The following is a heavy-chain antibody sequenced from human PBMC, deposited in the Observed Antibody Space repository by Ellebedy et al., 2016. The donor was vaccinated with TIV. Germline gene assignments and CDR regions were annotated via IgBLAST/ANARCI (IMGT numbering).Heavy chain of an antibody. V-gene: IGHV1-18*01. CDR3: ARDRGYSSGWYCP. Sequence: ASVKVSXKASGYTFTSYGISWVRQAPGQGLEWMGWISAYNGNTNYAQKFQGRVTITADKSTSTAYMELRSLRSDDTAVYYCARDRGYSSGWYCPWGQGTLVTVSS. J-gene: IGHJ5*02. D-gene: IGHD6-19*01. CDR1: GYTFTSYG. CDR2: ISAYNGNT.